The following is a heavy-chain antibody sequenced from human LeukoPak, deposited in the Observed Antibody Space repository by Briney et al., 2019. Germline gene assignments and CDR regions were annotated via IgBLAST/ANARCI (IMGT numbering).Heavy chain of an antibody. CDR1: GFDFNVQT. J-gene: IGHJ4*02. CDR3: VRGGATGGRFEN. D-gene: IGHD1-26*01. V-gene: IGHV3-7*01. Sequence: GGSLRLSCAASGFDFNVQTMSWVRQAPGKGLAWVTRMKEDGSEIYYVDSVKGRFTISRDNPKNSLYLQMNSLRAEDTAVYYRVRGGATGGRFENWGQGILVTVSS. CDR2: MKEDGSEI.